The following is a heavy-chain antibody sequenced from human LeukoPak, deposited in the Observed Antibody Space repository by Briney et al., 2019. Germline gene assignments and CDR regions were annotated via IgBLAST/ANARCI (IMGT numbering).Heavy chain of an antibody. CDR3: AKGHGYSYGTYYFDY. CDR2: ISGSGGST. J-gene: IGHJ4*02. D-gene: IGHD5-18*01. Sequence: GSLRLSRAASGFTFSSYAMSWVRQAPGKGLEWVSAISGSGGSTYYADSVKGRFTISRDNSKNTLYLQMNSLRAEDTAVYYCAKGHGYSYGTYYFDYWGQGTLVTVSS. CDR1: GFTFSSYA. V-gene: IGHV3-23*01.